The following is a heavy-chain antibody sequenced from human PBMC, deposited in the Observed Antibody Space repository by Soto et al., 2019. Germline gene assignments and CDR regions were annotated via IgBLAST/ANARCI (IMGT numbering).Heavy chain of an antibody. CDR2: ISYDGSNK. V-gene: IGHV3-30*18. CDR1: GFTFSSYG. CDR3: AKNLEASYYYYMDV. J-gene: IGHJ6*03. Sequence: QVQLVESGGGVVQPGRSLRLSCAASGFTFSSYGMHWVRQAPGKGLEWVAVISYDGSNKYYADSVKGRFTISRDNSKNTLYLQKNNRIAEDKAVDYCAKNLEASYYYYMDVWGKGTTVTVSS.